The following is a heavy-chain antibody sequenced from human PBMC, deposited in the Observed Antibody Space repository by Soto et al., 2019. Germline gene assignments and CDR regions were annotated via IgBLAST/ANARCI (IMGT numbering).Heavy chain of an antibody. CDR2: TYWDADR. Sequence: QITLKESGPTLVKPTQTLALNCTFSGFSFNTRGVGVAWIRQPPGKALEWLAVTYWDADRRYRPSLTDRLTIANDISTNHVVLTLTNMDPVETGTYYCAHLVRGPLSFAYGGEGALVTVSS. D-gene: IGHD2-15*01. CDR1: GFSFNTRGVG. CDR3: AHLVRGPLSFAY. J-gene: IGHJ1*01. V-gene: IGHV2-5*02.